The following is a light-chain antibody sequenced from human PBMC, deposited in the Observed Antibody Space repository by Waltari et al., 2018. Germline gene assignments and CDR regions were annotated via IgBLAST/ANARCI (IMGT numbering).Light chain of an antibody. CDR3: QQYYSNPRT. Sequence: IVMTQSPDPLAAAPGEQATIICKSCHSILFSSTNKSYLAWYQQKPGQSPKLVIYWASTRESGVPDRFSGSGSGTDFTLTISSLQAEDVAVYYCQQYYSNPRTFGQGTKVEIK. V-gene: IGKV4-1*01. J-gene: IGKJ1*01. CDR1: HSILFSSTNKSY. CDR2: WAS.